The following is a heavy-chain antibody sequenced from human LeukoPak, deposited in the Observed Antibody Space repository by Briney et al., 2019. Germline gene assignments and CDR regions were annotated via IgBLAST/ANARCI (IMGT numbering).Heavy chain of an antibody. V-gene: IGHV3-33*06. Sequence: GGSLRLSCAASGFTFSSYGMHWVRQAPGKGLEWVAAIWYDESNKYYADSVKGRFTISRDNSKNTLYLQMNSLRAEDTAVYYCAKARSNYDSSGYYYHMGAFDIWGQGTMVTVSS. D-gene: IGHD3-22*01. CDR3: AKARSNYDSSGYYYHMGAFDI. CDR2: IWYDESNK. J-gene: IGHJ3*02. CDR1: GFTFSSYG.